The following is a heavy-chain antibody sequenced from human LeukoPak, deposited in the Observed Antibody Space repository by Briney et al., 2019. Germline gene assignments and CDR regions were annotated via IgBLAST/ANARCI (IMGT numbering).Heavy chain of an antibody. CDR3: TKDIAAAGTGWYFDL. CDR1: GFTFDDYA. Sequence: GGSLRLSCAASGFTFDDYAMHWVRQAPGKGLEWVSGISWNSGSIGYADSVKGRFTISRDNAKNSLYLQMNSLRAEDTALYYCTKDIAAAGTGWYFDLWGRGTLVTVSS. CDR2: ISWNSGSI. V-gene: IGHV3-9*01. J-gene: IGHJ2*01. D-gene: IGHD6-13*01.